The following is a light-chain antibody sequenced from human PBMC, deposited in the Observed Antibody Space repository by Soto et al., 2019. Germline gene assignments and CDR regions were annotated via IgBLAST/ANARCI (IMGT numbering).Light chain of an antibody. CDR3: QQFNSYPIT. CDR1: QDIRGA. V-gene: IGKV1-13*02. CDR2: DVS. J-gene: IGKJ5*01. Sequence: AIQLTQSPSSLSASVGDRVTITCRASQDIRGALAWYQQKPGKAPKILLYDVSTLESGVPSRFSGSGSGTDFTLTISSLQPVDVATYYCQQFNSYPITFGQGTRLEIK.